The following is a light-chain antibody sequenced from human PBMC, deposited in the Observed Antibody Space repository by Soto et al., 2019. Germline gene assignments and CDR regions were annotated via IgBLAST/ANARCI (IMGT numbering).Light chain of an antibody. J-gene: IGKJ5*01. V-gene: IGKV3D-15*01. CDR1: QSISTN. CDR2: GAS. Sequence: EIVMTQSPATLSVSPGERVTLSCRASQSISTNLAWYQQKPGQAPRLVIYGASGRATGIPDRFSGSGSGTDFTLTISSLEPEDFAVYYCHQRQYWPPITFGQGTRLEIK. CDR3: HQRQYWPPIT.